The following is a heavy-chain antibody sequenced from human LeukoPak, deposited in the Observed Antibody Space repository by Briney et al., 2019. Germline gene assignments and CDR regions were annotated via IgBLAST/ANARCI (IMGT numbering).Heavy chain of an antibody. CDR3: AGRERFGEFLDYFDY. CDR1: GGSFSGYY. D-gene: IGHD3-10*01. J-gene: IGHJ4*02. CDR2: INHSGST. V-gene: IGHV4-34*01. Sequence: SETLSLTCAVYGGSFSGYYWGWIRQPPGKGLEWIGEINHSGSTNYNPSLKSRVTISVDTSTNPFSLKLSSVSAAVTAVYYCAGRERFGEFLDYFDYWGQGTLVTVSS.